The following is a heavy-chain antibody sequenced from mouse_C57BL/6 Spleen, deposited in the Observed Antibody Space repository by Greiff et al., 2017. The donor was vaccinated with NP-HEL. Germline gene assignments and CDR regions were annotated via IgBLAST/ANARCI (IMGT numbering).Heavy chain of an antibody. V-gene: IGHV1-20*01. Sequence: VHVKQSGPELVKPGDSVKISCKASGYSFTGYFMNWVMQSHGKSLEWIGRINPYNGDTFYNQKFKGKATLTVDKSSSTAHMELRSLTSEDSAVYYCARKGTVVAHWYFDVWGTGTTVTVSS. D-gene: IGHD1-1*01. CDR1: GYSFTGYF. J-gene: IGHJ1*03. CDR2: INPYNGDT. CDR3: ARKGTVVAHWYFDV.